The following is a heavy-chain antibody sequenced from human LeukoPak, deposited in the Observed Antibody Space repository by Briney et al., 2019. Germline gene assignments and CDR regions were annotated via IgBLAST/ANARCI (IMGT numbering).Heavy chain of an antibody. J-gene: IGHJ6*02. D-gene: IGHD6-13*01. Sequence: GESLKISCKGSGYSFTSYWIGWVRPMPGKGLEWMGIIYPGDSDTRYSPSFQGQVTISADKSISTAYLQWSSLKASDTAMYYCARHRGAAGPEKLYYYGMDVWGQGTTVTVSS. CDR1: GYSFTSYW. V-gene: IGHV5-51*01. CDR3: ARHRGAAGPEKLYYYGMDV. CDR2: IYPGDSDT.